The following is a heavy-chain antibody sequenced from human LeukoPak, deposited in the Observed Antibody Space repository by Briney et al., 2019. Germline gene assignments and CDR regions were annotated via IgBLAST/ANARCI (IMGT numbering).Heavy chain of an antibody. CDR3: ARLSTVTTSFDY. CDR1: GGSISSYY. Sequence: SETLSLSCTVSGGSISSYYWSWIRQPAGKGLEWIGRIYTSGTTHYNPSLKSRVTMSVDTSKNQFSLKLSSVTAADTAVYYCARLSTVTTSFDYWGQGTLVTVSS. J-gene: IGHJ4*02. D-gene: IGHD4-17*01. CDR2: IYTSGTT. V-gene: IGHV4-4*07.